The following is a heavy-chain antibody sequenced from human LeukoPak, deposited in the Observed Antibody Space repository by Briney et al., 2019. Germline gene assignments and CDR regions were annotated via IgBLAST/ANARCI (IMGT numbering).Heavy chain of an antibody. CDR2: IYYSGST. CDR1: GGSISSYY. J-gene: IGHJ4*02. V-gene: IGHV4-59*01. Sequence: PSETLSLTCTLSGGSISSYYWSWIRQPPGKGLEWIGYIYYSGSTNYNPSLKSRVTISVDTSKNQFSLKLSSVTAADTAVYYCARGKNGGHGHDYWGQGTLVTVSS. CDR3: ARGKNGGHGHDY. D-gene: IGHD4-23*01.